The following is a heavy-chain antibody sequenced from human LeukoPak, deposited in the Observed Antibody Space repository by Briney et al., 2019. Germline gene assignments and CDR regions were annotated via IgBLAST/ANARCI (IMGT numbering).Heavy chain of an antibody. CDR1: GFTFSSYE. CDR3: ARVLPPGPPYIVVVPAALAGGSQPLIDAFDI. V-gene: IGHV3-48*03. CDR2: ISSSGSTI. D-gene: IGHD2-2*01. J-gene: IGHJ3*02. Sequence: GGSLRLSCAASGFTFSSYEMNWVRQAPGKGLEWVSYISSSGSTIYYADSVKGRFTISRDNAKNSLYLQMNSLRAEDTAVYYCARVLPPGPPYIVVVPAALAGGSQPLIDAFDIWGQGTMVTVSS.